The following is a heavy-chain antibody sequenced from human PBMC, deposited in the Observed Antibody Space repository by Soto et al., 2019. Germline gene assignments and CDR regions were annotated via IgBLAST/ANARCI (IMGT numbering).Heavy chain of an antibody. J-gene: IGHJ1*01. CDR3: SKPNSGCYGPLDS. Sequence: PGGSLRLSCAASGFTFNNFGLQWVRQAPGKGLEWVGVISYDGSNKYYADSVKGRFTISRDNSKNTLYLQMNSLRAEDTAVYYCSKPNSGCYGPLDSWGQGALVTVSS. CDR1: GFTFNNFG. V-gene: IGHV3-30*18. D-gene: IGHD6-19*01. CDR2: ISYDGSNK.